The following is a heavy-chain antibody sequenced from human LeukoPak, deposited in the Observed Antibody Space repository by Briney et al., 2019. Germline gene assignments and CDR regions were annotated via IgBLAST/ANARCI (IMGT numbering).Heavy chain of an antibody. J-gene: IGHJ3*02. D-gene: IGHD2-2*02. CDR3: ARVRSGYQLLYVAFDI. CDR1: GFTFSSYA. CDR2: ISYDGSNK. Sequence: GRSLRLSCAASGFTFSSYAMHWVRQAPGKGLEWVAVISYDGSNKYYADSVKGRFTISRDNSKNTLYLQMNSLRAEDTAVYYCARVRSGYQLLYVAFDIWGQGIMVTVSS. V-gene: IGHV3-30-3*01.